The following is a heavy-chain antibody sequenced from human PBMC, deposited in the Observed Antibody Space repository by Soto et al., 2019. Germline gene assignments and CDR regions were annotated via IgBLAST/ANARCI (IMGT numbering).Heavy chain of an antibody. CDR1: GFTFSSYA. V-gene: IGHV3-23*01. J-gene: IGHJ4*02. CDR3: ARRYFDWLFFDY. D-gene: IGHD3-9*01. CDR2: ISGSGGST. Sequence: PGGSLRLSCAASGFTFSSYAMSWVRQAPGKGLEWVSAISGSGGSTYYADSVKGRFTISRDNSKNTLYLQMNSLRAEDTAVYYCARRYFDWLFFDYWDQGTLVTVSS.